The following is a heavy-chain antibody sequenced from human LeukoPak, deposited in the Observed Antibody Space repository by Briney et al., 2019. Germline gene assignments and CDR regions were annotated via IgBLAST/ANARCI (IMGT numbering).Heavy chain of an antibody. J-gene: IGHJ4*02. CDR1: GGTFSSYA. Sequence: SVKVSCTASGGTFSSYAISWVRQAPGQGLEWMGGIIPIFGTANYAQKFQGRVTITADESTSTAYMELSSLRSGDTAVYYCARDSLCGSGGSCYLFDYWGQGTLVTVSS. CDR2: IIPIFGTA. CDR3: ARDSLCGSGGSCYLFDY. D-gene: IGHD2-15*01. V-gene: IGHV1-69*13.